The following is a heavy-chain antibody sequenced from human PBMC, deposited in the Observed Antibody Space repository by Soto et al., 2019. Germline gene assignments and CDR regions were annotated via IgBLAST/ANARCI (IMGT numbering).Heavy chain of an antibody. CDR3: ARGHYGMDV. J-gene: IGHJ6*02. V-gene: IGHV3-7*03. CDR1: GFTFSNHW. Sequence: LRLSCVASGFTFSNHWMSWVRQAPGKGLEWVANIKEDGSEKYYMDSVKGRFTISRDNAENSVYLQMNSLRAEDTAVYYCARGHYGMDVWGQGSTVTVS. CDR2: IKEDGSEK.